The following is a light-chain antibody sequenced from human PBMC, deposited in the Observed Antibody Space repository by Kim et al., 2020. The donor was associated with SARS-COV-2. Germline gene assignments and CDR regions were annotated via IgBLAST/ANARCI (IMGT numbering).Light chain of an antibody. Sequence: SASVGDRVTSACRASQTISIWLAWDQQTPGKAPNLLFHQASSLQSGVPSRFSGSGSGTEFTLTISSLQPDDFATYYCQQYSSYSTFGQGTKVDIK. V-gene: IGKV1-5*03. CDR2: QAS. CDR1: QTISIW. CDR3: QQYSSYST. J-gene: IGKJ1*01.